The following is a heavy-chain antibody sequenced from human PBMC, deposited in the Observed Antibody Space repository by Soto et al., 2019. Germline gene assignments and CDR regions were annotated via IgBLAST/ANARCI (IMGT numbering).Heavy chain of an antibody. CDR1: GYTFTSYD. J-gene: IGHJ4*02. D-gene: IGHD2-2*01. V-gene: IGHV1-8*01. CDR2: MNPNSGNT. Sequence: QVQLVQSGAEVKKPGASVKVSCKASGYTFTSYDINWVRQATGQGLEWMGWMNPNSGNTGYAQKFQGRVTMTRNTSISNAYMELSRLRSEDTAVYSCARGLPDCSSTSCRGYYFDYWGQGTLVTVSS. CDR3: ARGLPDCSSTSCRGYYFDY.